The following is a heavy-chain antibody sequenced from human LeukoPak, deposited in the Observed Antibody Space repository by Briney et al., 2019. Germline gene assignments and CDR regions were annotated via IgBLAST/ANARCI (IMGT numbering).Heavy chain of an antibody. Sequence: ASETLSLTCAVYGGSFRGYYWSWIRQPPGKGLEWIGEINHSGSTNYNPSLKSRVTISVDTSKNQFSLKLSSVTAADTAVYYCARGWLSVSLDAFDIWGQGTMVTVSS. CDR2: INHSGST. CDR3: ARGWLSVSLDAFDI. V-gene: IGHV4-34*01. J-gene: IGHJ3*02. D-gene: IGHD3-9*01. CDR1: GGSFRGYY.